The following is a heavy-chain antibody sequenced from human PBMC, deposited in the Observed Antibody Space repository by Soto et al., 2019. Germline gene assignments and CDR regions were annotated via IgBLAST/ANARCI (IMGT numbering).Heavy chain of an antibody. V-gene: IGHV4-59*01. CDR2: IYYSGST. D-gene: IGHD3-10*01. Sequence: SETLSLTCTVSGGSISSYYWSWIRQPPGKGLEWIGYIYYSGSTNHNPSLKSRVTISVDTSKNQFSLKLSSVTAADTAVYYCARDSLLWFGEVRAFDFWGQGTMVTVSS. CDR3: ARDSLLWFGEVRAFDF. J-gene: IGHJ3*01. CDR1: GGSISSYY.